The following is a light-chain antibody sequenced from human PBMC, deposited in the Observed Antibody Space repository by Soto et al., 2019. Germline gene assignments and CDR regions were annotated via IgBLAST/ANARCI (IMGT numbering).Light chain of an antibody. CDR2: AAS. V-gene: IGKV1-39*01. CDR3: QQSYSLPVT. Sequence: DIQMTQSPSSLSASVGDRVTITCRASQSINSYLIWYSQKPGEAPNLLIFAASSLQSGVPSRFSGSESGADFTLTISSLQPEDSATYYCQQSYSLPVTFGQGTRLEIK. CDR1: QSINSY. J-gene: IGKJ5*01.